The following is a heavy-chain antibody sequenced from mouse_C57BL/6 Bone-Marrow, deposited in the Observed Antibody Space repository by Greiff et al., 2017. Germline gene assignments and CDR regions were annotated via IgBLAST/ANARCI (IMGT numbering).Heavy chain of an antibody. CDR2: IYPGDGDT. J-gene: IGHJ3*01. CDR3: ARGYYYGSGFAY. V-gene: IGHV1-80*01. Sequence: QVHVKQSGAELVKPGASVKISCKASGYAFSSYWMNWVKQRPGKGLEWIGQIYPGDGDTNYNGKFKGKATLTADKSSSTAYMQLSSLTSEDSAVYFCARGYYYGSGFAYWGQGTLVTVSA. CDR1: GYAFSSYW. D-gene: IGHD1-1*01.